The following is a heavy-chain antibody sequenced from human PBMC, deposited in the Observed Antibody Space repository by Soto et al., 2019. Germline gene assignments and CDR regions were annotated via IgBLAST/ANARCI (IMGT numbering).Heavy chain of an antibody. J-gene: IGHJ4*02. CDR1: GGSISSNNW. Sequence: PSETLSLTCAVSGGSISSNNWWSWVRQSPGKGLEWIGYIYYSGSTYYNPSLKSRVTISVDTSKNQFSLKLSSVTAADTAVYYCARAYCSSTSCFTFDYWGQGTLVTVSS. CDR3: ARAYCSSTSCFTFDY. V-gene: IGHV4-30-4*01. CDR2: IYYSGST. D-gene: IGHD2-2*01.